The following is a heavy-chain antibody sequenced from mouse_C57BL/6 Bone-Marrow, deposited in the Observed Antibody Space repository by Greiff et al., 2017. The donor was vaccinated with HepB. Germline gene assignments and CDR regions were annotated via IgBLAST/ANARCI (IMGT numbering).Heavy chain of an antibody. J-gene: IGHJ2*01. CDR3: TGTYYSNYDY. CDR1: GYTFTDYE. CDR2: IDPETGGT. V-gene: IGHV1-15*01. Sequence: QVQLKESGAELVRPGASVTLSCKASGYTFTDYEMHWVKQTPVHGLEWIGAIDPETGGTAYNQKFKGKAILTADKSSSTAYMELRSLTSEDSAVYYCTGTYYSNYDYWGQGTTLTVSS. D-gene: IGHD2-5*01.